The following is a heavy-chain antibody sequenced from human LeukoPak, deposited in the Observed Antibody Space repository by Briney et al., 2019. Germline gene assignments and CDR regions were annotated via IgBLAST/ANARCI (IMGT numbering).Heavy chain of an antibody. V-gene: IGHV4/OR15-8*01. D-gene: IGHD3-10*01. CDR2: IYHDETT. CDR1: CSSIRSGTW. Sequence: SETLSLTCIVSCSSIRSGTWWNWVRQPPGKGLEWIGEIYHDETTNYSPSLKSRVTMSVDKSKNHFSLRLSAVTAADTAVYYCARADTSGTSSSDAFDIWGQGTMVTVSS. CDR3: ARADTSGTSSSDAFDI. J-gene: IGHJ3*02.